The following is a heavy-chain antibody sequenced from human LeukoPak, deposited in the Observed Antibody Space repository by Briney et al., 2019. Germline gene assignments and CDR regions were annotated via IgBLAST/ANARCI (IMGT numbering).Heavy chain of an antibody. CDR1: GGSISSYY. D-gene: IGHD3-9*01. J-gene: IGHJ6*02. CDR2: IYYSGST. Sequence: SETLSLTCTVSGGSISSYYWSWIRQPPGKGLEWIGYIYYSGSTNYNPSLKSRVTISVDTSKNQFSLKLSSVTAADTAVYYCARRSREGHFDWLSGYGMDVWGQGTTVTVSS. V-gene: IGHV4-59*08. CDR3: ARRSREGHFDWLSGYGMDV.